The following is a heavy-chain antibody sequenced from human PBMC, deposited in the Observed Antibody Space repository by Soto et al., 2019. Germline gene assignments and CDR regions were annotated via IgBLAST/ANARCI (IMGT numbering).Heavy chain of an antibody. CDR3: ASGSAWQGERGLYFDY. CDR2: INHSGST. D-gene: IGHD6-19*01. J-gene: IGHJ4*02. Sequence: QVQLQQWGAGLLKPSETLSLTCGVSGGSFSDYYWSWIRQPPGKGLEWIGEINHSGSTNYKPSLKSRVNISVDPSKNHFSLKLTSVTAADTAVYYCASGSAWQGERGLYFDYWGQGTLVTVSS. V-gene: IGHV4-34*01. CDR1: GGSFSDYY.